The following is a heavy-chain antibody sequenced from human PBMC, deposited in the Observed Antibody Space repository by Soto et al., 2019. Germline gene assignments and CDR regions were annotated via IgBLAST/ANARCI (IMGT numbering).Heavy chain of an antibody. CDR3: ARISGGCSSGWYVY. D-gene: IGHD6-19*01. Sequence: ESGPTLVNPTQTLTLTYTFSGFSLSTSGMRVSWIRQPPGKALEWLARIDWDDDKYYSTSLKTRPTISKDTSKNQVVLTMTNMDPVDTATYYCARISGGCSSGWYVYWGQGTLVTVSS. CDR1: GFSLSTSGMR. J-gene: IGHJ4*02. V-gene: IGHV2-70*04. CDR2: IDWDDDK.